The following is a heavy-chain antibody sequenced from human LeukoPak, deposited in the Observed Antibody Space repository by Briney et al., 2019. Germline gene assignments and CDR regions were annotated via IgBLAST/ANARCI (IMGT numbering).Heavy chain of an antibody. CDR3: ARDLDAYVVLIAYDAFDI. CDR1: GFTFSSYW. CDR2: IKQEGSEK. J-gene: IGHJ3*02. D-gene: IGHD2-21*01. V-gene: IGHV3-7*01. Sequence: GGSLRLSCAASGFTFSSYWMSWVRQAPGKGLEGVANIKQEGSEKYYVDSVKGRFTISRDNAKNSLYLQMNSLRAEDTAVYYCARDLDAYVVLIAYDAFDIWGQGTMVTVSS.